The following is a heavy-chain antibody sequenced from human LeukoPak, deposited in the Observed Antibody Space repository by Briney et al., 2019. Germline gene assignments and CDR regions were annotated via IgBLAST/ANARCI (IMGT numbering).Heavy chain of an antibody. CDR2: IRSKGYGGTT. CDR3: TSGWSFGY. CDR1: GFTFGDYA. V-gene: IGHV3-49*04. Sequence: SGGSLRLSCTASGFTFGDYAMSWVRQAPGKGLEWVGFIRSKGYGGTTEYAASVKGRFTISRDDSKSIAYLQMNSLKIEDTAVYYCTSGWSFGYWGQGTLVTVSS. J-gene: IGHJ4*02. D-gene: IGHD3-10*01.